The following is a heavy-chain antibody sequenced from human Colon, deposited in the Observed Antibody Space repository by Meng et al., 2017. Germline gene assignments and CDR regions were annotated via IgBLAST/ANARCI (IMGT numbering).Heavy chain of an antibody. J-gene: IGHJ6*02. CDR1: GFTFSSYG. D-gene: IGHD6-25*01. V-gene: IGHV3-33*01. Sequence: GESLKISCAASGFTFSSYGMHWVRQAPGKGLEWVALIWYDGSNKYYEDSVKGRFTIYRDNSKNTLYLQMNSLRAEDTAVYYCARDLVAENLYDYYYGMDVWGQGTTVTVSS. CDR3: ARDLVAENLYDYYYGMDV. CDR2: IWYDGSNK.